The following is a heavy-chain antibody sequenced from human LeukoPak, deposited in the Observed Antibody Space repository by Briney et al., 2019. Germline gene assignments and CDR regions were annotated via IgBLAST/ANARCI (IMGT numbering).Heavy chain of an antibody. CDR1: GFTFSCYW. CDR3: ATEGYSSSWFEY. J-gene: IGHJ4*02. CDR2: IKKDGSEK. Sequence: GGSLRLSCAASGFTFSCYWMSWVRQAPGKGLEWVANIKKDGSEKYYVDSVKGRFTISRDNTKNSLYLQMSSLRAEDTAVYYCATEGYSSSWFEYWGQGTLVTVSS. D-gene: IGHD6-13*01. V-gene: IGHV3-7*01.